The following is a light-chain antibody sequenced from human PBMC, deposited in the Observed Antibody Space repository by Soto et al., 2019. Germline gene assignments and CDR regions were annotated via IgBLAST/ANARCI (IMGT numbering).Light chain of an antibody. CDR2: EVS. J-gene: IGLJ3*02. CDR3: TSYTSSTTWV. Sequence: QSALTQPASVSGSPGQSITISCTGTSSDVGRYNYVSWYQQHPGKAPKLMIYEVSNRPSGVSNRFSASKSGNTASLTISGLQAEGEADYYCTSYTSSTTWVFGGGTKLTVL. CDR1: SSDVGRYNY. V-gene: IGLV2-14*01.